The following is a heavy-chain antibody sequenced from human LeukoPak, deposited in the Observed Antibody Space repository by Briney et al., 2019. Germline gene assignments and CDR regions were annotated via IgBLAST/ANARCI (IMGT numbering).Heavy chain of an antibody. D-gene: IGHD1-26*01. Sequence: ASVKVSCKASGYTFTGYYMHWVRQAPGQGLEWMGWINPNSGDTNSAQKLQGRVTMTGDTSISTAYMELNKLRSDDTAVYYCARMHGSGTYNWDAFDIWGQGTMVTVSS. V-gene: IGHV1-2*02. J-gene: IGHJ3*02. CDR1: GYTFTGYY. CDR3: ARMHGSGTYNWDAFDI. CDR2: INPNSGDT.